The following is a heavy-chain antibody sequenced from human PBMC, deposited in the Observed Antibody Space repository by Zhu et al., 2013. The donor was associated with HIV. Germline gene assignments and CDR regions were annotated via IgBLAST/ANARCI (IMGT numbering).Heavy chain of an antibody. CDR2: INPNSGGT. CDR3: ARDTAATSHNWGXLDP. J-gene: IGHJ5*02. D-gene: IGHD3-16*01. Sequence: QVQLVQSGAEVKKPGASVRVSCHGSGYTFAAYYIHWVRQAPGQGLEWMGWINPNSGGTNYAQKFQGRVTMTRDTSISASYMELSSLRSDDTAVYYCARDTAATSHNWGXLDPWGQGTLVTVSS. V-gene: IGHV1-2*02. CDR1: GYTFAAYY.